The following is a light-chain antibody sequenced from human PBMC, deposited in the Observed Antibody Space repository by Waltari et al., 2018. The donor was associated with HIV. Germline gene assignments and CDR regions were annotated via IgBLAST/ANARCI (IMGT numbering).Light chain of an antibody. Sequence: QSVLAQPRSVPGTPAQTVNIPRSGRTPNVSTTYVYWSQQVTGVAPKLLIYRNNQRPSGVPGRFSGSKSGTSASLAISGLRTEDEAEYYCAVWDDRLSGRLFGGGTKVTVL. J-gene: IGLJ2*01. CDR2: RNN. CDR1: TPNVSTTY. CDR3: AVWDDRLSGRL. V-gene: IGLV1-47*01.